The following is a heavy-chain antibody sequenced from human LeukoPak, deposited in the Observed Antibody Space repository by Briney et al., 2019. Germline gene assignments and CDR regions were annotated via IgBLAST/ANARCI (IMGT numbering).Heavy chain of an antibody. V-gene: IGHV4-39*01. Sequence: PSETLSLTCTVSGGSISSSSYYWGWIRQPPGKGLEWIGSIYYSGSTYYNPSLKSRVTISVDTSKNQFSLKLSSVTAADTAVYYCAKTKPYYDFWSGSNPLYYYYYYMDVWGKGTTVTVSS. CDR3: AKTKPYYDFWSGSNPLYYYYYYMDV. CDR2: IYYSGST. J-gene: IGHJ6*03. CDR1: GGSISSSSYY. D-gene: IGHD3-3*01.